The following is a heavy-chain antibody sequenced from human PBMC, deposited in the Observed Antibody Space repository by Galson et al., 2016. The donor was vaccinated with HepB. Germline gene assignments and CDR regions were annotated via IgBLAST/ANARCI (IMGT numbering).Heavy chain of an antibody. CDR2: ISYDGSKK. V-gene: IGHV3-30*18. CDR1: RFTFNSYD. CDR3: GKELRSSWYVDSYFYYGVDV. D-gene: IGHD6-13*01. J-gene: IGHJ6*02. Sequence: SLRLSCAASRFTFNSYDIHWVRQAPGKGLEWVAVISYDGSKKYYADSVKGRFTISRDNSKNTLYLQMNGLRTEDTAVYYCGKELRSSWYVDSYFYYGVDVWGQGTVVTVSS.